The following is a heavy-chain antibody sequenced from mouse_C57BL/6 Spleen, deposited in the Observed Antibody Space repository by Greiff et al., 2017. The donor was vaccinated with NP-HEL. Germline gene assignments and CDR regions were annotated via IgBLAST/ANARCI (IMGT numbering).Heavy chain of an antibody. V-gene: IGHV1-82*01. Sequence: QVQLQQSGPELVKPGASVKISCKASGYAFSSSWMNWVKQRPGQGLEWIGRIYPGDGDTNYNGKFKGKATLTADKSSSTAYMQLSSLTSEDSAVYFGATHYYGSSLYYFDDWGQGTTLTVSS. CDR3: ATHYYGSSLYYFDD. CDR1: GYAFSSSW. CDR2: IYPGDGDT. J-gene: IGHJ2*01. D-gene: IGHD1-1*01.